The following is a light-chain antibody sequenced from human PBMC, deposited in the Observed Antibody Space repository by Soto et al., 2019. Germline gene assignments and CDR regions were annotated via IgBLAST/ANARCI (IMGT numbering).Light chain of an antibody. J-gene: IGKJ1*01. CDR2: GAS. V-gene: IGKV3-20*01. CDR3: QQYQNLWT. CDR1: QSISRY. Sequence: IVLTQSPGTLSLSPGERTTLSCRASQSISRYLAWYQQKPGQAPRLLIYGASNRATGIPDRFSGSGSGTDFTLTISRLEPEDFALYYCQQYQNLWTFGQGTKVDIK.